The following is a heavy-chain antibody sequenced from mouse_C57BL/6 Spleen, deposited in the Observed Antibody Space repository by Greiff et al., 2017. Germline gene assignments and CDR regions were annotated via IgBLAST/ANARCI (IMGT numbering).Heavy chain of an antibody. D-gene: IGHD2-5*01. V-gene: IGHV3-6*01. Sequence: EVQLVESGPGLVKPSQSLSLTCSVTGYSITSGYYWNWIRQFPGNKLEWMGYISYDGSNNYNPSLKNRISITRDTSKNQFFLKLNSVTTEDTATYYCAYSNPWFAYWGQGTLVTVSA. J-gene: IGHJ3*01. CDR1: GYSITSGYY. CDR2: ISYDGSN. CDR3: AYSNPWFAY.